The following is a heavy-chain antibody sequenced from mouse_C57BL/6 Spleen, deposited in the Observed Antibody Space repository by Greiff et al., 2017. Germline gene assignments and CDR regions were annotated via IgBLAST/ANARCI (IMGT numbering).Heavy chain of an antibody. Sequence: LEESGPGLVKPSQSLSLTRSVTGYSITSGYYWNWIRQFPGNKLEWMGYISYDGSNNYNPSLKNRISITRDTSKNQFFLKLNSVTTEDTATYYCARQANWEYYFDYWGQGTTLTVSS. J-gene: IGHJ2*01. D-gene: IGHD4-1*01. V-gene: IGHV3-6*01. CDR1: GYSITSGYY. CDR2: ISYDGSN. CDR3: ARQANWEYYFDY.